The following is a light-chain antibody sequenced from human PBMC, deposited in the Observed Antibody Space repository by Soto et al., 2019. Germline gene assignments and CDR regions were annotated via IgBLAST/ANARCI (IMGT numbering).Light chain of an antibody. CDR3: QHFGNSLWT. J-gene: IGKJ1*01. CDR1: QSVARRN. V-gene: IGKV3-20*01. CDR2: GAS. Sequence: EIVLTPSPGTPSFSPVERGPPSFGASQSVARRNFAWYQPKSGQAPRLLIYGASSRAIHTPDRFSGSGSGTDFTLTISGLEPEDFAVYYCQHFGNSLWTFGQGTKVDIK.